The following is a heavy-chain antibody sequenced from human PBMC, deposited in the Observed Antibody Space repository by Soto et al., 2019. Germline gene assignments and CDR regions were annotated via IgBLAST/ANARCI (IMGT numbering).Heavy chain of an antibody. D-gene: IGHD5-12*01. V-gene: IGHV1-69*12. CDR2: IIPIFGTD. CDR3: AVGPVDIVQTGMKPFDP. CDR1: GGTFSNYA. J-gene: IGHJ5*02. Sequence: QVQLVQSGAEVKTPGSSVKVSCKASGGTFSNYAISWVRQAPGQGLEWMGGIIPIFGTDNYAQKFQGSVTINADEYPSTANMELSSLSSEDTAIYYGAVGPVDIVQTGMKPFDPWGKGTLVTVSS.